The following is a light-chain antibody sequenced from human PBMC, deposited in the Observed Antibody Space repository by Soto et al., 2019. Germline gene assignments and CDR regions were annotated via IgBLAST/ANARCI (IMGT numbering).Light chain of an antibody. Sequence: AIQMSQSPSSLSASVGDRVTITWRASQGMRDELGWYQQKAGKAPKLLISAASRLQSGVPSRFSGRGSGTDFTLTISSLQPEDFATYYCLQDYDYPRTFGQGTKVDIK. J-gene: IGKJ1*01. V-gene: IGKV1-6*01. CDR1: QGMRDE. CDR2: AAS. CDR3: LQDYDYPRT.